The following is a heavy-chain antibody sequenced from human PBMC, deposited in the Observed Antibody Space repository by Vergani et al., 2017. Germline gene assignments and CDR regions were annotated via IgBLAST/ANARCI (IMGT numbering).Heavy chain of an antibody. CDR2: ISGTYGRT. CDR3: ARDRLFPNDVFDI. D-gene: IGHD2/OR15-2a*01. J-gene: IGHJ3*02. CDR1: GFIFNNFA. Sequence: EVQLLESGGDLIQPGGSLRLSCAGSGFIFNNFAMSWVRQAPGKGLEWVAAISGTYGRTWYANSVKGRFTISRDNFKNTLYLQLSSLRVGDTAIYYCARDRLFPNDVFDIWGQGTLVTVFS. V-gene: IGHV3-23*01.